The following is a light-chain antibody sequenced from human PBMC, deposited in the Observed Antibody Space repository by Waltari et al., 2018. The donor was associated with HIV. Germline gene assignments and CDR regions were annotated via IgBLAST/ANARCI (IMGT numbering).Light chain of an antibody. J-gene: IGKJ1*01. CDR2: GAS. CDR1: QNIINN. Sequence: EIVLTQSPATLSVSPGERATLSCRASQNIINNLAWYQQKPGPTPRLLIYGASTRATGIPARFSGSGSGTEFTLTISSLQSEDFSVYYCQQYNSLPLAFGQGTKVAIK. V-gene: IGKV3-15*01. CDR3: QQYNSLPLA.